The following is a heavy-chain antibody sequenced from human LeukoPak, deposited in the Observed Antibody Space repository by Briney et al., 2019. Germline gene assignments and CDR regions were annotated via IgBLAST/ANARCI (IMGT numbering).Heavy chain of an antibody. V-gene: IGHV4-34*01. Sequence: SETLSLTCAVYGGSFSGYYWSWIRQPPGKGLEWIGEINHSGSTNYNPSLKSRVTISVDTSKNQFSLKLSSVTAADTAVYYRARGGQLWYYYMDVWGKGTTVTVSS. CDR1: GGSFSGYY. CDR3: ARGGQLWYYYMDV. J-gene: IGHJ6*03. D-gene: IGHD6-13*01. CDR2: INHSGST.